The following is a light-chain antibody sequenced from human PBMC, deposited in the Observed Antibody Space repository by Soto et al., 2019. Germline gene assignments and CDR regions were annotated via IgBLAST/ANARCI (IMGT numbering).Light chain of an antibody. V-gene: IGLV1-40*01. CDR3: QSYDSSLDYV. Sequence: QSVLTQPPSVSGAPGQRVTISCTGSSSNIGAGYDVHWYQQLPGTAPKLLIYGNSNRPSGVPDRFSGSKSGTSASLAITGLQAEDAADYYCQSYDSSLDYVFGTGTKLTVL. CDR1: SSNIGAGYD. CDR2: GNS. J-gene: IGLJ1*01.